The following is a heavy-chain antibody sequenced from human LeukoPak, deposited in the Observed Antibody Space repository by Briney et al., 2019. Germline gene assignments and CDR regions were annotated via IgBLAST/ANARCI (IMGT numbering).Heavy chain of an antibody. CDR3: ARGLYSSGWRGVYYFDY. V-gene: IGHV4-39*07. D-gene: IGHD6-19*01. CDR1: GGSISSSSYY. CDR2: IYYSGST. J-gene: IGHJ4*02. Sequence: SETLSLTCTVSGGSISSSSYYWGWIRQPPGKGLEWIGSIYYSGSTYYNPSLKSRVTISVDTSKNQFSLKLSSVTAADTAVYYCARGLYSSGWRGVYYFDYWGQGTLVTVSS.